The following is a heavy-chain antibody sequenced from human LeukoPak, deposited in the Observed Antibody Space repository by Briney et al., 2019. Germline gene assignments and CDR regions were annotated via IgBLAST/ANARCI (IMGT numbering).Heavy chain of an antibody. Sequence: GASVKVSCKASGYTFTSYGISWVRQAPGQGLEWMGWISAYNGNTNYAQKLQGRVTMTTDTSTSTAYMELRSLRSDDTAVYYCARGALPVYYYDSSGYYRFDYWGQRTLVTVSS. V-gene: IGHV1-18*01. D-gene: IGHD3-22*01. CDR3: ARGALPVYYYDSSGYYRFDY. CDR2: ISAYNGNT. J-gene: IGHJ4*02. CDR1: GYTFTSYG.